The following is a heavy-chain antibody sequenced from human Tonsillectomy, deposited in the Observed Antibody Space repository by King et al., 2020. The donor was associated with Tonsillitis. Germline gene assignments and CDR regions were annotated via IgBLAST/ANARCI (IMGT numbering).Heavy chain of an antibody. V-gene: IGHV3-30*03. Sequence: VQLVESGGGVVQPGRSLRLSCAASGFTFSSYGMHWVRQAPGKGLEWVAVISYDGSYKFYADSVKGRFTISRDNSKNTVYLQMNSLRVEDTAVYYCARDRVPSKQRWLEYSDYWGQGTLVTVSS. D-gene: IGHD5-18*01. CDR3: ARDRVPSKQRWLEYSDY. J-gene: IGHJ4*02. CDR2: ISYDGSYK. CDR1: GFTFSSYG.